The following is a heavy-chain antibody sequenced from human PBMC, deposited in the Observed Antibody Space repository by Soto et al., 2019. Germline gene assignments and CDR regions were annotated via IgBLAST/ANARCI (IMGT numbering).Heavy chain of an antibody. Sequence: GGSLRLSCAASGFKFGDYYMSWIRQAPGKGLEWVSYTTSSGKTIYYLDSVKGRFTISRDKPENTLYLQMDSLRDEDTGVYFCVSRIPSWVFDYWGLGTLVTV. D-gene: IGHD2-21*01. CDR3: VSRIPSWVFDY. V-gene: IGHV3-11*01. CDR2: TTSSGKTI. J-gene: IGHJ4*01. CDR1: GFKFGDYY.